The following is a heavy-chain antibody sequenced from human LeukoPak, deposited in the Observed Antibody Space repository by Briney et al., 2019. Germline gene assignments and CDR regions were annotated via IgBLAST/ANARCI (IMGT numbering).Heavy chain of an antibody. CDR2: IEQDGSQK. Sequence: PGGSLRLSCAASGFAFSNYWMGWVRQAPGKGLEWVANIEQDGSQKYFGDSVKGRFTISRDNAENSLFLQMSSLRDEDTAVYYCARDSGSYHFDSCWGQGTLVTVSS. J-gene: IGHJ4*02. V-gene: IGHV3-7*01. CDR1: GFAFSNYW. D-gene: IGHD1-26*01. CDR3: ARDSGSYHFDSC.